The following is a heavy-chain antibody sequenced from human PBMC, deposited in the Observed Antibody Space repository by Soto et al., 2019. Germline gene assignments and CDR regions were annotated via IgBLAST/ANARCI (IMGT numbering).Heavy chain of an antibody. V-gene: IGHV3-30-3*01. CDR2: ISYDGSNK. J-gene: IGHJ6*02. CDR1: GFTFSSYA. Sequence: QVQLVESGGGVVQPGRSLRLSCAASGFTFSSYAMHWVRQAPGKGLEWVAVISYDGSNKYYADSVKGRFTISRDHSKNTLYLQMNSLRAEDTAVYYCARDGATTDYYYYGMDVWGQGTTVTVSS. D-gene: IGHD4-17*01. CDR3: ARDGATTDYYYYGMDV.